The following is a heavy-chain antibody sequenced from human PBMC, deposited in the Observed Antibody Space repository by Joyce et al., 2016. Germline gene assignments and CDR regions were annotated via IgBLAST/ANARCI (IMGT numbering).Heavy chain of an antibody. J-gene: IGHJ4*02. CDR2: INPGNGDT. CDR3: TRDHLINTWYQFDN. Sequence: QVQLVQSGAEVRKPGASVKVSCKASGYRFTYYAIYWGRQAPGQRPEWMGWINPGNGDTTYAQRCQGRVTITRDTSASTAYMELSGLRSEDTAIYYCTRDHLINTWYQFDNWGQGAPVTVSS. CDR1: GYRFTYYA. D-gene: IGHD2-2*01. V-gene: IGHV1-3*01.